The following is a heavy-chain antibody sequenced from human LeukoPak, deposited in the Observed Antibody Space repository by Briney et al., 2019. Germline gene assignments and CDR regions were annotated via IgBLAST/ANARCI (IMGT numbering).Heavy chain of an antibody. CDR2: IYYSGST. J-gene: IGHJ6*02. Sequence: SETLSLTCTVSGNSISTNNYYWGWIRQPPGKGLEWIGSIYYSGSTNYNPSLKSRVTISVDTSKNQFSLKLSSVTAADTAVYYCARDNWNYGSSMDVWGQGTTVTVSS. CDR3: ARDNWNYGSSMDV. D-gene: IGHD1-7*01. V-gene: IGHV4-39*07. CDR1: GNSISTNNYY.